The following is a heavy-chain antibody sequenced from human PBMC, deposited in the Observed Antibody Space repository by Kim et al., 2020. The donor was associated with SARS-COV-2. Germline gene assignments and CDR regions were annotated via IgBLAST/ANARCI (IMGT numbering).Heavy chain of an antibody. CDR2: IKQDGSEK. D-gene: IGHD1-26*01. CDR3: ARDSGSYPYDAFDI. V-gene: IGHV3-7*01. J-gene: IGHJ3*02. CDR1: GFTFSSYW. Sequence: GGSLRLSCAASGFTFSSYWMSWVRQAPGKGLEWVANIKQDGSEKYYVDSVKGRFTISRDNAKNSLYLQMNSLRAEDTAVYYCARDSGSYPYDAFDIWGQGTMVTVSS.